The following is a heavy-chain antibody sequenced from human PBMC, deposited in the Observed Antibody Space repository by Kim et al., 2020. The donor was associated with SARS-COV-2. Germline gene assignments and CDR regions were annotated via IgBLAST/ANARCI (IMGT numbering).Heavy chain of an antibody. Sequence: GGSLRLSCAASGFTFSDHYMSWIRQAPGKGLEWISYISNSGSTIYYADSVKGRFTISRDNAKNSLYLQMNSLRAEDTAVYYCARDSYGDDAFDNWGQGTLVTVSS. J-gene: IGHJ4*02. CDR1: GFTFSDHY. V-gene: IGHV3-11*01. D-gene: IGHD4-17*01. CDR2: ISNSGSTI. CDR3: ARDSYGDDAFDN.